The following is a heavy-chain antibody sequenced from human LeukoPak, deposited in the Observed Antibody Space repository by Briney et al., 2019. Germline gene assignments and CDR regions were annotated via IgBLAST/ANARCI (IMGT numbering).Heavy chain of an antibody. D-gene: IGHD3-22*01. CDR1: ANSFISYD. Sequence: ASVKVSCKASANSFISYDINWVRQATGQGLEWMGWMNPDSGDTGYAQKFQGRVSMTRNTSINTAYMELRGLRSEDTAVYYCARGRTDYYESSGSFPALGYWGQGTLVTVSS. CDR3: ARGRTDYYESSGSFPALGY. J-gene: IGHJ4*02. CDR2: MNPDSGDT. V-gene: IGHV1-8*01.